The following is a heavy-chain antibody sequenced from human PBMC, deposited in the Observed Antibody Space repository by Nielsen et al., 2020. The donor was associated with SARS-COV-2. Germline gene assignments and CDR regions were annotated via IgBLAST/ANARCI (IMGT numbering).Heavy chain of an antibody. CDR1: GFTFSSYA. V-gene: IGHV3-23*01. CDR2: ISGSGGST. D-gene: IGHD6-19*01. J-gene: IGHJ4*02. Sequence: GESLKISCAASGFTFSSYAMSWVRQAPGKGLEWVSAISGSGGSTYYADSVKGRFTTSRDNSKNTLYLQMNSLRAEDTAVYYCAKVSGGYSSGWHYFDYWGQGTLVTVSS. CDR3: AKVSGGYSSGWHYFDY.